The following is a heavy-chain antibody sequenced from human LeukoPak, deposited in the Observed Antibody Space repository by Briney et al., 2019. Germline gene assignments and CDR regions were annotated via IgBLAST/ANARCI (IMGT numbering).Heavy chain of an antibody. J-gene: IGHJ4*02. CDR3: ARLTYYGSGSYYYFDY. D-gene: IGHD3-10*01. CDR2: IYSSGST. V-gene: IGHV4-4*07. Sequence: SETPSLTCTVSGGSISGYHWSWIRQPAGKGLEWIGRIYSSGSTNYNPSLKSRVTMSVDTSKNQFSLKLSSVTAADTAVYYCARLTYYGSGSYYYFDYWGQGTLVTVSS. CDR1: GGSISGYH.